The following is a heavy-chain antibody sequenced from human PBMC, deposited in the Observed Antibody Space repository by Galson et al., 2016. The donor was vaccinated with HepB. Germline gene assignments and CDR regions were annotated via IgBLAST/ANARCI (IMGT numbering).Heavy chain of an antibody. CDR3: ARGYGMDV. V-gene: IGHV1-18*01. CDR2: ITVYNGNT. J-gene: IGHJ6*02. CDR1: GHTFSSFG. Sequence: SVKVSCKASGHTFSSFGISWVRQAPGQGLEWMGLITVYNGNTNYAQKLQGRVTLTTDTSTNTAYMELGSLKSDDTAVYYCARGYGMDVWGQGTTVTVSS.